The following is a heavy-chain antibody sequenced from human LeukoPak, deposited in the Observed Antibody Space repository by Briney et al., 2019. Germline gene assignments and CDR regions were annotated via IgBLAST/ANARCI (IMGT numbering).Heavy chain of an antibody. J-gene: IGHJ4*02. Sequence: GGSLRLSCAASGFTFSSYAMIWVRQAPGKGPEWVSGIRDSGGSTYYADSVKGRFTVSRDNSKNTLYLQMNSLRAEDTAIYYCAKDPRASGGHYFDSWGQGTLVTVSS. D-gene: IGHD3-16*01. V-gene: IGHV3-23*01. CDR2: IRDSGGST. CDR1: GFTFSSYA. CDR3: AKDPRASGGHYFDS.